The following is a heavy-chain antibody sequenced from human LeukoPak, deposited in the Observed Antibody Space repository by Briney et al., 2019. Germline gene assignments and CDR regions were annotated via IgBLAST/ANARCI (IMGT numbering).Heavy chain of an antibody. CDR3: AKAVTYYYDSSGYFDY. CDR1: GFTFSSYA. Sequence: GGSLRLSCAASGFTFSSYAMTWVRQAPGKGLEWVSVISGTARSRYYADSVKGRFTISRDNSKNTLYLQMNSLRAEDTAVYYCAKAVTYYYDSSGYFDYWGQGTLVTVSS. CDR2: ISGTARSR. J-gene: IGHJ4*02. V-gene: IGHV3-23*01. D-gene: IGHD3-22*01.